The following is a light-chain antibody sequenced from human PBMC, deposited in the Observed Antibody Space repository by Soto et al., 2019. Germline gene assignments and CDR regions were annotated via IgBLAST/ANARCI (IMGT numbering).Light chain of an antibody. CDR2: EVN. CDR1: SSDVGSYER. Sequence: QSVLTQPASVSGSPGQSIAISCTGTSSDVGSYERVSRYQQHPGKAPTLMIYEVNKRPSGVSNRFSGSKSGNTASLTISGLQAEDGADYYFCSSVGGPNWVFGGGTKLTVL. CDR3: CSSVGGPNWV. V-gene: IGLV2-23*02. J-gene: IGLJ3*02.